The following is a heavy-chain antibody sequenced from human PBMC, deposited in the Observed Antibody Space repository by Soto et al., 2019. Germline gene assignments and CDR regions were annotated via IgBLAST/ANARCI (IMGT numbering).Heavy chain of an antibody. CDR2: ISDDGSNT. J-gene: IGHJ4*02. CDR3: AREVYYDFWSGFNTHPYSFDV. D-gene: IGHD3-3*01. Sequence: QVQLVESGGGVVQPGRSLRLSCAGSGFTFSRHTMHWVRQAPGKGLEWVAAISDDGSNTYYADSVKGRFTIARDNSKNTLYLPMDSRSSAEPAVHHCAREVYYDFWSGFNTHPYSFDVWGQGILVTVSS. CDR1: GFTFSRHT. V-gene: IGHV3-30*14.